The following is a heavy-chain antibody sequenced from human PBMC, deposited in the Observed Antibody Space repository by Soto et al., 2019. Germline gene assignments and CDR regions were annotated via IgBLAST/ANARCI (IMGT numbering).Heavy chain of an antibody. J-gene: IGHJ6*01. CDR1: GFTFSNYG. CDR3: AKDRSTVVTSYYYYGMDV. D-gene: IGHD4-17*01. CDR2: ISYDGSNK. V-gene: IGHV3-30*18. Sequence: QVQLVESGGGVVQPGRSLRLSRAASGFTFSNYGMHWVRQAPGKGLEWVAVISYDGSNKYYADSVKGRFTISRDNSKNTLYLQMNSLRAEDTAVYYCAKDRSTVVTSYYYYGMDVW.